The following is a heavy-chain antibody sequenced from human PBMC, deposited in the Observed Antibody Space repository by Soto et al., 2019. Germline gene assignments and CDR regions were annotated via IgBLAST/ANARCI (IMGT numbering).Heavy chain of an antibody. J-gene: IGHJ4*02. D-gene: IGHD3-10*01. CDR1: GFTFSSYS. Sequence: GGSLRLSCAASGFTFSSYSMSWVRQAPGKGLEWVSGFRTGADDGTTYYADSVKGRFTISRDISKNTLFLQMDSLRAEDTAIYYCAKKVNSGPGSQYFDYWGQGTLVTVSS. V-gene: IGHV3-23*01. CDR3: AKKVNSGPGSQYFDY. CDR2: FRTGADDGTT.